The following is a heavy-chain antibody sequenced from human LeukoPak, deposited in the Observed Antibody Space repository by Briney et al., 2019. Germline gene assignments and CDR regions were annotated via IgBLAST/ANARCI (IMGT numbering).Heavy chain of an antibody. V-gene: IGHV4-31*03. J-gene: IGHJ4*02. CDR3: ARVSRPYGDPEAYFDY. Sequence: SETLSLTCTVSGGSISGGGYYWSWIRQHPGKGLEWIGYIYYSGSTYYNPSLKSRVTISVDTSKNQFSLKLSPVTAADTAVYYCARVSRPYGDPEAYFDYWGQGTLVTVSS. D-gene: IGHD4-17*01. CDR1: GGSISGGGYY. CDR2: IYYSGST.